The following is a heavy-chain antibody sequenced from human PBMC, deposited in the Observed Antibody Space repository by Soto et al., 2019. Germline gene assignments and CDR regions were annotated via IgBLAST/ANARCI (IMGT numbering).Heavy chain of an antibody. CDR1: GFTVSSNY. CDR2: IYSGGST. J-gene: IGHJ3*02. CDR3: ARAVKYYDFWSGDAFDI. Sequence: GGSLRLSCAASGFTVSSNYMSWVRQAPGKGLEWVSVIYSGGSTYYADSVKGRFTISRDNSKNTLYLQMNSLRAEDTAVYYCARAVKYYDFWSGDAFDIWGQGTMVTVSS. D-gene: IGHD3-3*01. V-gene: IGHV3-66*01.